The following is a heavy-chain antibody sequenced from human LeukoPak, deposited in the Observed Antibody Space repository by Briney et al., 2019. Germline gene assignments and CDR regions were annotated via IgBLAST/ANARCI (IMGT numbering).Heavy chain of an antibody. V-gene: IGHV1-24*01. Sequence: EASVKVSCKVSGYTLTELSMHWVRQAPGKGLEWMGGFDPEDGETIYAQEFQGRVTMTEDTSTDTAYMELSSLRSEDTAVYYCAIGGIGGITQYWGQGTLVTASS. D-gene: IGHD1-20*01. CDR2: FDPEDGET. J-gene: IGHJ4*02. CDR1: GYTLTELS. CDR3: AIGGIGGITQY.